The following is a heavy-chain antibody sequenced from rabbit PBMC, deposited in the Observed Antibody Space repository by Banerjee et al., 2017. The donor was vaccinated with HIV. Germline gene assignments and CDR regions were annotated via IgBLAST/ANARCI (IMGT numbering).Heavy chain of an antibody. CDR3: ARGGGGGGDGLEL. CDR1: GFSFSGSYW. J-gene: IGHJ4*01. D-gene: IGHD2-1*01. Sequence: QSLEESGGDLVKPGASLTLTCTASGFSFSGSYWICWVRQAPGKGLEWVACIYAGSFGYTYYASWAKGRFTISKTSSTTVDLKLTSLTAADTATYFCARGGGGGGDGLELWGPGTLVTVS. CDR2: IYAGSFGYT. V-gene: IGHV1S40*01.